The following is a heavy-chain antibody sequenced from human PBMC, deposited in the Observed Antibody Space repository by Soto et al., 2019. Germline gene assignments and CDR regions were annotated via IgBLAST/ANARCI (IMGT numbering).Heavy chain of an antibody. CDR3: ARQFHDNTGGGKYYYGLDV. CDR2: IYPADSDT. CDR1: GYSFSNYW. D-gene: IGHD2-8*02. J-gene: IGHJ6*02. V-gene: IGHV5-51*01. Sequence: PGESLKISCEGSGYSFSNYWIAWVRQMPGKGLEWMGIIYPADSDTRYSPSFQGQVTISADKYISTAYLQWTSLKASDTAMYYCARQFHDNTGGGKYYYGLDVWGLGTTVTVSS.